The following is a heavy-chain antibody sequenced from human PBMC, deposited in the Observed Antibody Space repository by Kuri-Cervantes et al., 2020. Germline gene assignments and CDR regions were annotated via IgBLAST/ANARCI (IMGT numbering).Heavy chain of an antibody. J-gene: IGHJ4*02. D-gene: IGHD1-1*01. CDR1: GLTVSSNY. CDR3: AKDWGGKTGTTYRVY. V-gene: IGHV3-23*01. Sequence: LSHTCAASGLTVSSNYMSWVRQAPGKGLEWVSAISGSGGSTYYADSVKGRFTISRDNSKNTLYLQMNSLRAEDTAVYYCAKDWGGKTGTTYRVYWGQGTLVAVSS. CDR2: ISGSGGST.